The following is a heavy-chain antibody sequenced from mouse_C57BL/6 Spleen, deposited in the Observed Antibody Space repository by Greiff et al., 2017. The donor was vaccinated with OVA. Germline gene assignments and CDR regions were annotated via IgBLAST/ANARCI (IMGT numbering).Heavy chain of an antibody. CDR1: GYTFTSYW. Sequence: VKLVESGTELVKPGASVKLSCKASGYTFTSYWMHWVKQRPGQGLEWIGNINPSNGGTNYNEKFKSKATLTVDKSSSTAYMQLSSLTSEDSAVYYCARDGGYGIWFAYWGQGTLVTVSA. CDR2: INPSNGGT. J-gene: IGHJ3*01. CDR3: ARDGGYGIWFAY. D-gene: IGHD2-2*01. V-gene: IGHV1-53*01.